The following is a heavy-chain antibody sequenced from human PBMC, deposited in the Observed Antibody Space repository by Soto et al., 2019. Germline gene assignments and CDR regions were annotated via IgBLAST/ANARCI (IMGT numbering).Heavy chain of an antibody. J-gene: IGHJ6*02. V-gene: IGHV1-18*01. CDR1: GYTFTSYG. D-gene: IGHD2-2*01. CDR2: ISAYNGNT. Sequence: QVQLVQSGAEVKKPGASVKVSCKASGYTFTSYGISWVRQAPGQGLEWMGWISAYNGNTNYAQKLQGRVTRTTDTSTSTAYMELRSLRSDDTAVYYCARDSWEFVVGNYGMDVWGQGTTVTVSS. CDR3: ARDSWEFVVGNYGMDV.